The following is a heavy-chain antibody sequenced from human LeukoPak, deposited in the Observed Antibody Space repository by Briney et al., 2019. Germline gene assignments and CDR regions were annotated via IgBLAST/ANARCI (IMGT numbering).Heavy chain of an antibody. Sequence: PGGSLRLSCAASGFTFSSYGMHWVRQAPGKGLEWVAFIRYDGSNKYYADSVKGRFTISRDNSKNTLYLQMNSLRAEDTAVYYCAKVFSGVQTSDIVVVPAAVDYWGQGTLVTVSS. D-gene: IGHD2-2*01. V-gene: IGHV3-30*02. J-gene: IGHJ4*02. CDR1: GFTFSSYG. CDR2: IRYDGSNK. CDR3: AKVFSGVQTSDIVVVPAAVDY.